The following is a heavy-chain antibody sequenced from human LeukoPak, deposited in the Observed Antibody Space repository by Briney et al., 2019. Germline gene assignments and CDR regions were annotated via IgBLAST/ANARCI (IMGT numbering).Heavy chain of an antibody. CDR2: INWNGGST. D-gene: IGHD6-13*01. V-gene: IGHV3-20*04. CDR3: AKVSAAGTGRYYYGMDV. J-gene: IGHJ6*02. CDR1: GFTFEDSG. Sequence: GGSLRLSCVASGFTFEDSGMSWVRQVPGKGLEWVSGINWNGGSTGYADSVKGRFTISRDNAKNSLYLQLNSLRAEDTAVYYCAKVSAAGTGRYYYGMDVWGQGTTVTVSS.